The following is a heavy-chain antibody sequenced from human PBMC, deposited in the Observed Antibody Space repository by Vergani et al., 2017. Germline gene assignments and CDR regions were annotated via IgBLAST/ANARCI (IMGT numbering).Heavy chain of an antibody. CDR1: GYTFTGSY. CDR2: INPNSGGP. J-gene: IGHJ4*02. D-gene: IGHD2-2*01. V-gene: IGHV1-2*04. Sequence: QVQLVQSGAEVKKPGASVKVSCKASGYTFTGSYMHWVRQAPGQGLEWMGWINPNSGGPNYAQKFQGWVTMTRDTSISTAYMELSRLRSDDTAVYYCAREGGYCSSTSCYHFDYWGQGTLVTVSS. CDR3: AREGGYCSSTSCYHFDY.